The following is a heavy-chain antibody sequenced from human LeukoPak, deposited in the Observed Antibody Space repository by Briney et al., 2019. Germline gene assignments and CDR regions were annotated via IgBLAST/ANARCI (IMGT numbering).Heavy chain of an antibody. J-gene: IGHJ4*02. V-gene: IGHV5-51*01. Sequence: GESLKISCKRSGYSFTSYWIGWVRQMPGKGLEWMGIIYPGDSDTTYSPSFQGQVTISADKSISTAYLQWSSLKASDTAMYYCARSDYETSGYYSHWGQGTLVTVSS. CDR1: GYSFTSYW. CDR3: ARSDYETSGYYSH. D-gene: IGHD3-22*01. CDR2: IYPGDSDT.